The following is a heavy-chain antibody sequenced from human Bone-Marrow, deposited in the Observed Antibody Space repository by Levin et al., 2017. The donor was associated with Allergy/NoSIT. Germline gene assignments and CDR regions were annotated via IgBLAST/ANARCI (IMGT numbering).Heavy chain of an antibody. D-gene: IGHD5-18*01. CDR1: GFTFSSYG. CDR3: AKDHTATDTYYFDY. CDR2: ISYDGSNK. Sequence: PGGSLRLSCAASGFTFSSYGMHWVRQAPGKGLEWVAVISYDGSNKYYADSVKGRFTISRDNSKNTLYLQMNSLRAEDTAVYYCAKDHTATDTYYFDYWGQGTLVTVSS. J-gene: IGHJ4*02. V-gene: IGHV3-30*18.